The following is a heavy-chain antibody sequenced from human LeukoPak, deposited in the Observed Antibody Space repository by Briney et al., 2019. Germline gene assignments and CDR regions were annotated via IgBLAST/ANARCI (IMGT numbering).Heavy chain of an antibody. CDR3: ARDTGDYFGSGSYYPD. V-gene: IGHV1-2*02. Sequence: GASVKVSCKASGYTFTDYYIHWVRQAPGQGLEWMGWVDPNSDGTNYAQKFQGRVTMTRDTSISTAYMELSSLKSDDTAMYYCARDTGDYFGSGSYYPDWGQGTLVTVSS. CDR1: GYTFTDYY. J-gene: IGHJ4*02. D-gene: IGHD3-10*01. CDR2: VDPNSDGT.